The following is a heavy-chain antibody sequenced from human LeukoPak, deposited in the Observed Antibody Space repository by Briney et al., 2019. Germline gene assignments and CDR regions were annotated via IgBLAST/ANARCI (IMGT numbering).Heavy chain of an antibody. CDR2: ISTFDGNT. Sequence: ASVKVSCKASGYMFTNYAVSWVRQAPGQGLEWMGWISTFDGNTNYAQKLQDRVTMTTDTSTSTAYMELRSLRSDDTALYFCARGVGAFDIWGQGTMVTVSS. CDR3: ARGVGAFDI. CDR1: GYMFTNYA. V-gene: IGHV1-18*04. J-gene: IGHJ3*02.